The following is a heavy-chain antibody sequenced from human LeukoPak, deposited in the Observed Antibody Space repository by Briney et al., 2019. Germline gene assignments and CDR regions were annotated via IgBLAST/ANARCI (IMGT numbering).Heavy chain of an antibody. V-gene: IGHV4-38-2*02. D-gene: IGHD3-22*01. J-gene: IGHJ4*02. CDR3: ARVGIANYYDTSGYHMDY. CDR1: GYFISSGYY. CDR2: IYHTGST. Sequence: PSETLSLTCTVSGYFISSGYYWGWIRQPPGKGLEWIGSIYHTGSTYYNLSLKSRVTISVDTPKNQFSLKLSSVTAADTAVYYCARVGIANYYDTSGYHMDYWGQGTLVTVSS.